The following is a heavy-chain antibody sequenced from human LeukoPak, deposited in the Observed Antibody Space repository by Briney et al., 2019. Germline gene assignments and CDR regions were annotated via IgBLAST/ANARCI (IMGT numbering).Heavy chain of an antibody. D-gene: IGHD3-22*01. CDR1: GYTFTSYG. J-gene: IGHJ6*03. CDR2: ISAYNGNT. CDR3: ARDGGYDSSGYYYYYYMDV. V-gene: IGHV1-18*01. Sequence: ASVKVSCKASGYTFTSYGISWVRQAPGQGLEWMGWISAYNGNTNYAQKLQGRVTMTTDTSTSTAYMELRSLRSDDTAVYYCARDGGYDSSGYYYYYYMDVWGKGTTVTISS.